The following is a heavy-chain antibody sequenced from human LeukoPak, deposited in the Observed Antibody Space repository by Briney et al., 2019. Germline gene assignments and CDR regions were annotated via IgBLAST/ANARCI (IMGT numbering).Heavy chain of an antibody. J-gene: IGHJ4*02. D-gene: IGHD6-13*01. V-gene: IGHV1-69*05. Sequence: ASVKVSCKASGGTFSSYAISWVRQAPGQGLEWMGGIIPIFGTANYAQKFQGRVTITTDESTSTAYMELSSLRSEDAAVYYCPSRAIAAAGSFDYWGQGTLVTVSS. CDR2: IIPIFGTA. CDR1: GGTFSSYA. CDR3: PSRAIAAAGSFDY.